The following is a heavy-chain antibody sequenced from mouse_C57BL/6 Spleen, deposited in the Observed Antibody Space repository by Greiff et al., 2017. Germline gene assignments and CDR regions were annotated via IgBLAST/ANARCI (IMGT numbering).Heavy chain of an antibody. D-gene: IGHD1-1*01. J-gene: IGHJ1*03. V-gene: IGHV2-2*01. CDR2: IWSGGST. CDR3: ARVPITTVVATWYFDV. CDR1: GFSLTSYG. Sequence: VQLQQSGPGLVQPSQSLSITCTVSGFSLTSYGVHWVRQSPGKGLEWLGVIWSGGSTDYNAAFISRLSISKDNSKSQVFFKMNSLQADDTAIYYCARVPITTVVATWYFDVWGTGTTVTVSS.